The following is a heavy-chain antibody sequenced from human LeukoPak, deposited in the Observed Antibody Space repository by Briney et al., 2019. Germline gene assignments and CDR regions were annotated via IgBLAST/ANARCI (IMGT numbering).Heavy chain of an antibody. CDR3: ARVGYSGSPGDY. Sequence: GGSLRLSCAVSGFTVSSNYMNWVRQAPGKGLEWVSVIYSDGTTYYTDSVKGRFTISRDNAKNSLYLQMNSLRAEDTAVYYCARVGYSGSPGDYWGQGTLVTVSS. D-gene: IGHD1-26*01. CDR2: IYSDGTT. J-gene: IGHJ4*02. CDR1: GFTVSSNY. V-gene: IGHV3-66*01.